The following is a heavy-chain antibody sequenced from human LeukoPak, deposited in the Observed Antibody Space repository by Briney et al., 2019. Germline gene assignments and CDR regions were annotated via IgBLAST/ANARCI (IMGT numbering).Heavy chain of an antibody. D-gene: IGHD3-16*01. Sequence: GGSLRLSCAASGFTFSSYGMHWVRQAPGKGLEWVALISYDGGNKYYADSVKGRFTISRDNSENTLYLQMNSLRAEDTAVYYCAKDGANAWYGDAFDIWGQGTMVTVSS. J-gene: IGHJ3*02. CDR1: GFTFSSYG. V-gene: IGHV3-30*18. CDR3: AKDGANAWYGDAFDI. CDR2: ISYDGGNK.